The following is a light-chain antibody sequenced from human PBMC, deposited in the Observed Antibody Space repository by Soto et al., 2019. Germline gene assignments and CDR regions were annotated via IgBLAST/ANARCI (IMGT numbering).Light chain of an antibody. J-gene: IGKJ1*01. CDR2: AAS. V-gene: IGKV1-5*01. Sequence: DIQITQSPSTLSGSVGDRVTITCRASQTISSWLAWYQQKPGKAPKLLIYAASSLQSGVPSRFSGSGSGTDFTLTISSLQPEDFATYYCLQHNSYLFWTFGQGTKVDIK. CDR3: LQHNSYLFWT. CDR1: QTISSW.